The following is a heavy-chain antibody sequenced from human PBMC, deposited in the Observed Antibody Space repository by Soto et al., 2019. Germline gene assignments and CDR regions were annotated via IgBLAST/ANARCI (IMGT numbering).Heavy chain of an antibody. CDR3: ARVHASSGYYPDPYYYYAMDV. Sequence: QVQLQESGPGLVKPSQTLSLTCTVSGGSISSGGYYWSWIRQHPGKGLEWIGYIHYSGSTYYNPSLKTRVTISLDTSKNQFSLKLSSVTAADTAVYYCARVHASSGYYPDPYYYYAMDVWGQGTTVTVSS. D-gene: IGHD3-22*01. CDR1: GGSISSGGYY. CDR2: IHYSGST. J-gene: IGHJ6*02. V-gene: IGHV4-31*03.